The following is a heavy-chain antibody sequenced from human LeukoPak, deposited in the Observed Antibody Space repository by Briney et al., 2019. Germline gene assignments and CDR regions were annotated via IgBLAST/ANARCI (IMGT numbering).Heavy chain of an antibody. J-gene: IGHJ5*02. CDR2: INPNSGGT. V-gene: IGHV1-2*02. CDR3: ARTPYYDFWSGYYSASFDP. Sequence: ASVKVSCKASGYTFTGYYMHWVRQAPGQGLEWMGWINPNSGGTNYAQKFQGRVTMTRDTPISTAYMELSRLRSDDTAVYYCARTPYYDFWSGYYSASFDPWGQGTLVTVSS. D-gene: IGHD3-3*01. CDR1: GYTFTGYY.